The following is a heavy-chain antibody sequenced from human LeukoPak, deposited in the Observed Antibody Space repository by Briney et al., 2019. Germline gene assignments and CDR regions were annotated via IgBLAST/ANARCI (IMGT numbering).Heavy chain of an antibody. CDR1: GGSISSGSYY. D-gene: IGHD5-18*01. CDR2: IYTSGST. V-gene: IGHV4-61*02. CDR3: ATSGYGYGPFDY. Sequence: PSETLSLTCTVSGGSISSGSYYWSWIRQPAGKGLEWIGRIYTSGSTNYNPSLKSRVTISVDTSKNQFSLKLSSVTAADTAVYYCATSGYGYGPFDYWGQGTLVTVSS. J-gene: IGHJ4*02.